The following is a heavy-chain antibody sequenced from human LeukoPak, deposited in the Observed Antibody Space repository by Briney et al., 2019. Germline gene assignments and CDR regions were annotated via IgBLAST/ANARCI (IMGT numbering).Heavy chain of an antibody. CDR2: ISYDGSNK. V-gene: IGHV3-30*18. CDR3: AKDLHGGTFDP. CDR1: GFTFSSYG. D-gene: IGHD4-23*01. Sequence: GGSLRLSCAASGFTFSSYGMHWVRQAPGKGLEWVAVISYDGSNKYYADSVKGRFTISRDNSKNMLYLQMNSLRAEDTAVYYCAKDLHGGTFDPWGQGTLVTVSS. J-gene: IGHJ5*02.